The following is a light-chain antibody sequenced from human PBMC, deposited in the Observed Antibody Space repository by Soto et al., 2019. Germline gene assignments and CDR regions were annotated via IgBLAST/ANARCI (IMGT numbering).Light chain of an antibody. CDR2: HSS. J-gene: IGKJ3*01. CDR3: QQRNNWGLT. CDR1: QSVGTS. Sequence: EIVLTQSPATLSLSPGESATLSCRVSQSVGTSLAWHQQKPGQAPRLLIFHSSERAVGIPARFSGSGSGTDFTLTISRLEPEDSAVYYCQQRNNWGLTFGPGTTVVVK. V-gene: IGKV3-11*01.